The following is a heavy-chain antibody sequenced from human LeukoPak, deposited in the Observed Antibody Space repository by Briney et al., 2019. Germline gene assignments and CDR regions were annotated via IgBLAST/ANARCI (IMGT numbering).Heavy chain of an antibody. V-gene: IGHV4-38-2*01. CDR3: ARNPHWMVRGVIT. CDR1: GYSISSGYY. Sequence: SETLSLTCAVSGYSISSGYYWGWIRQPPGKGLEWIGSIYHSGSAYYNPSLKSRVTISVDTSKNQFSLKLSSVTAADTAVYYCARNPHWMVRGVITWGQGTLVTVSS. J-gene: IGHJ5*02. CDR2: IYHSGSA. D-gene: IGHD3-10*01.